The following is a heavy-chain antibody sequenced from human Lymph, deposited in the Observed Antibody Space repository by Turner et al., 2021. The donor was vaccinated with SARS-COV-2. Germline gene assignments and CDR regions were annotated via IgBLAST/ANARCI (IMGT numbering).Heavy chain of an antibody. J-gene: IGHJ6*02. CDR2: FYKIGSI. D-gene: IGHD1-1*01. V-gene: IGHV4-59*08. CDR1: GGSISSTS. Sequence: QVQLQESGPGLVRPSETLSLTCTVSGGSISSTSGSWTRQSPGRGLEWIGYFYKIGSIDYNPTLRSRVTISVDTSKNQLSLNLISVTAADTAVYYCARHQGSTSGYDHGMNVWGQGTAVIVSS. CDR3: ARHQGSTSGYDHGMNV.